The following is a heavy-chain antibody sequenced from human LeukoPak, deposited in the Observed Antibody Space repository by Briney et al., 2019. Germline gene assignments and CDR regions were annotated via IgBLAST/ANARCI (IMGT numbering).Heavy chain of an antibody. CDR1: GGTFSSYA. J-gene: IGHJ6*02. D-gene: IGHD3-10*01. V-gene: IGHV1-2*02. CDR3: ARDLIWFGELPYYYYGMDV. Sequence: ASVKVSCKASGGTFSSYAISWVRQAPGQGLEWMGWINPNSGGTNYAQKFQGRVTMTRDTSISTAYMELSRLRSDDTAVYYCARDLIWFGELPYYYYGMDVWGQGTTVTVSS. CDR2: INPNSGGT.